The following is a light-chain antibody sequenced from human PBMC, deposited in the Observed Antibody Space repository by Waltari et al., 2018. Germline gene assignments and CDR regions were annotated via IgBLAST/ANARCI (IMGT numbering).Light chain of an antibody. J-gene: IGLJ3*02. CDR2: DNN. CDR3: GTWDSSLSAGV. Sequence: QSVLTQPPSVSAAPGQKVTISCSGSSSNIGNTYVSWYQQCPETAPKLLIYDNNKRPSGIPDRFSGSKSGTSATLGITGLQTGDEADYYCGTWDSSLSAGVFGGGTKLTVL. CDR1: SSNIGNTY. V-gene: IGLV1-51*01.